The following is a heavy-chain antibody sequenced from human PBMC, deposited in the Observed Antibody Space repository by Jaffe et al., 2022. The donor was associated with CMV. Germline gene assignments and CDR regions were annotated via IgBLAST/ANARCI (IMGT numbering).Heavy chain of an antibody. D-gene: IGHD6-6*01. J-gene: IGHJ3*02. CDR1: GFSLSTSGMC. CDR2: IDWDDDK. V-gene: IGHV2-70*01. CDR3: ARITSYSSSSNDAFDI. Sequence: QVTLRESGPALVKPTQTLTLTCTFSGFSLSTSGMCVSWIRQPPGKALEWLALIDWDDDKYYSTSLKTRLTISKDTSKNQVVLTMTNMDPVDTATYYCARITSYSSSSNDAFDIWGQGTMVTVSS.